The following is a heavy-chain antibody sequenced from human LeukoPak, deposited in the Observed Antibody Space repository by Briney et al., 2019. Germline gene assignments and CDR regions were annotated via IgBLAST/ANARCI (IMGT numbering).Heavy chain of an antibody. J-gene: IGHJ4*02. Sequence: GGSLRLSCAASGFTFSHYYMSWVRQAPGKGLEWVAFISYDGSTKTYADSVKGRFTTSRDISLHLQMNSLRAEDTAVYYCVRNNNNDYWGQGTLVTVTS. CDR1: GFTFSHYY. D-gene: IGHD2/OR15-2a*01. CDR2: ISYDGSTK. V-gene: IGHV3-30*02. CDR3: VRNNNNDY.